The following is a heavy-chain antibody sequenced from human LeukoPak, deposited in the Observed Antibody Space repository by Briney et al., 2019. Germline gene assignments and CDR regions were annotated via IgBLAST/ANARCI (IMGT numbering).Heavy chain of an antibody. D-gene: IGHD1-14*01. CDR2: ISWNSGSI. Sequence: GRSLRLSCAASGFTFDDYAMHWVRQAPGKGLEWVPGISWNSGSIGYADSVKGRFTISRDNAKNSLYLQMNSLRAEDTALYYCAKDSRTDYYYYMDVWGKGTTVTISS. J-gene: IGHJ6*03. CDR3: AKDSRTDYYYYMDV. CDR1: GFTFDDYA. V-gene: IGHV3-9*01.